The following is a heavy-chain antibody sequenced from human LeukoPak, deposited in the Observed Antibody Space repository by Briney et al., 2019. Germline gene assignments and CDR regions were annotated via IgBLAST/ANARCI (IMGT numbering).Heavy chain of an antibody. J-gene: IGHJ4*02. V-gene: IGHV3-7*01. CDR2: IYQDGSEK. CDR1: GFTFSRNL. CDR3: ASERPSSSWYDY. Sequence: GGSLRLSCAASGFTFSRNLMTWVRQAPGKGLEWVANIYQDGSEKYYVDSVRGRFTISRDNAKNTLYLQMNSLRAEDTAVYFCASERPSSSWYDYWGQGTLVTVSS. D-gene: IGHD6-13*01.